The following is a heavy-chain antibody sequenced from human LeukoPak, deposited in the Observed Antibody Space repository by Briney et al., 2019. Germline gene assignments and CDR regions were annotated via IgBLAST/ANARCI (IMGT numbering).Heavy chain of an antibody. Sequence: GGSLRLSXAASGFTFSNAWMSWVRQAPGKGLEWVGRIKSKTDGGTTDYAAPVKGRFTISRDDSKNTLYLQMNSLKTEDTAVYYCTTDRDTMMADAFDIWGQGTMVTVSS. V-gene: IGHV3-15*01. D-gene: IGHD3-22*01. CDR2: IKSKTDGGTT. J-gene: IGHJ3*02. CDR1: GFTFSNAW. CDR3: TTDRDTMMADAFDI.